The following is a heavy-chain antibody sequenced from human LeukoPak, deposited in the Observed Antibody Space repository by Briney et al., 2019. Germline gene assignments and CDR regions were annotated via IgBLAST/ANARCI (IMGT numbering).Heavy chain of an antibody. D-gene: IGHD5-24*01. Sequence: SDTLSLTCAVSGASVNSGGYSWSWIRQPPGKGLEWIGSIYHSGSTNYNPSLKSRVTISVDRSKNQFSLSLSSVTAADTAVSYCARLKRAWFDPWGQGTLVTVSS. CDR3: ARLKRAWFDP. J-gene: IGHJ5*02. CDR2: IYHSGST. V-gene: IGHV4-30-2*01. CDR1: GASVNSGGYS.